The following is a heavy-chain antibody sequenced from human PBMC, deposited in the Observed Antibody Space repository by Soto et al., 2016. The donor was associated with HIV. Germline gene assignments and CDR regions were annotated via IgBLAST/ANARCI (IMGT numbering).Heavy chain of an antibody. CDR2: ISPHGGGT. J-gene: IGHJ5*02. CDR3: AGGYYDVLNPDL. Sequence: QVQLVQSGAEVKRPGASVKVSCKASGYTFSAYYIHWVRQAPGQGLEWMGWISPHGGGTNYPRKFHGRVTMTRDTSISTAYMELTSLRLNDTAVYYCAGGYYDVLNPDLWGQGTLVTVSS. V-gene: IGHV1-2*02. D-gene: IGHD3-9*01. CDR1: GYTFSAYY.